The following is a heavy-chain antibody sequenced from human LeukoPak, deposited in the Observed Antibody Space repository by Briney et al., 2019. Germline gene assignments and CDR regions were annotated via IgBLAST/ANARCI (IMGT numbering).Heavy chain of an antibody. J-gene: IGHJ6*03. D-gene: IGHD1-1*01. V-gene: IGHV3-21*01. Sequence: SGGSLRLSCAASGFTFSIYSMNWVRQAPGKGLEWVSSITTSSSYIYYADSVKGRFTISRDNAKNSLYLQMNSLRAEDTAVYYCARDGGTTTPPSYYYYYYMDVWGKGTTVTVSS. CDR3: ARDGGTTTPPSYYYYYYMDV. CDR1: GFTFSIYS. CDR2: ITTSSSYI.